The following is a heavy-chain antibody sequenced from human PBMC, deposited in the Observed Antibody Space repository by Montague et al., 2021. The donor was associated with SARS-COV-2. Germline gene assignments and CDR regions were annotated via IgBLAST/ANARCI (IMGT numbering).Heavy chain of an antibody. CDR3: ARGTPGY. V-gene: IGHV4-34*01. D-gene: IGHD2-2*03. CDR1: GGSFSDYH. J-gene: IGHJ4*02. CDR2: INHGGST. Sequence: SETLSLTCAVYGGSFSDYHWSWIRQPPGGGLEWIGRINHGGSTKYNPSLKSRVTISIYTSKNQFSLKLSSVTAADTAVYYCARGTPGYWGQGTLVTVSS.